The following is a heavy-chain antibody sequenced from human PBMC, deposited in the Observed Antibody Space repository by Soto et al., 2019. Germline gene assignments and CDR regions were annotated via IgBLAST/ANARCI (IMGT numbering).Heavy chain of an antibody. V-gene: IGHV4-61*03. CDR3: ARVRWLSEYDILTGYYSFDQ. Sequence: QVQLQESGPGLVKPSETLSLTCIVSGGSVNSGTDFWSWIRQPPGKGLEWIGYTSNTGSAKYNPSLKSRVTTTTDTPPNALSLKLTSVTAADTAVYYCARVRWLSEYDILTGYYSFDQWGRGTLVTVSS. CDR2: TSNTGSA. J-gene: IGHJ4*02. CDR1: GGSVNSGTDF. D-gene: IGHD3-9*01.